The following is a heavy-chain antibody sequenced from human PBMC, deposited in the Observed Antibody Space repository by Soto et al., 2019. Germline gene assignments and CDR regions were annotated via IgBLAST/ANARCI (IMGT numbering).Heavy chain of an antibody. CDR3: ARDRYLTVTYYYYYGMDV. CDR2: IVVGSGNT. J-gene: IGHJ6*02. D-gene: IGHD4-4*01. CDR1: GFTFTSSA. Sequence: SVKVSCKASGFTFTSSAMQWVRQARGQRLEWIGWIVVGSGNTNYAQKFQERVTITRDMSTSTAYMELSRLRSDDTAVYYCARDRYLTVTYYYYYGMDVWGQGTTVTVSS. V-gene: IGHV1-58*02.